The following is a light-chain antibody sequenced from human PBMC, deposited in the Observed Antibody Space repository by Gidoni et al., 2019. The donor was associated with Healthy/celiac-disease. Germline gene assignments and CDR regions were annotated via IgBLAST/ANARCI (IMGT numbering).Light chain of an antibody. CDR1: QSVISSC. J-gene: IGKJ4*01. CDR3: QHYGSSPSLT. CDR2: GAS. Sequence: EIVLTQSPGTLSLSPGERSTLSCRASQSVISSCLAWYQQKPGQAPRLLIYGASSRATGITDRFSGSGYGTDFTLTISRLEPEDFAVYYCQHYGSSPSLTFXGXAKVEIK. V-gene: IGKV3-20*01.